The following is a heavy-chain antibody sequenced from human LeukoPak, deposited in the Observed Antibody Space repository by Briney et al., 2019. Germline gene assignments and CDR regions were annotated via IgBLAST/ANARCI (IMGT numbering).Heavy chain of an antibody. D-gene: IGHD6-6*01. V-gene: IGHV4-34*01. CDR2: INHSGNT. Sequence: SETLSLTCAVYGGSFSGYYWSWIRQPPGKGLEWIGEINHSGNTNYNPSLKSRVTISIDTSKNQFSLKPSSVTAADTAVYYCAREYSTSSTAFGIWGQGTMVTVSS. CDR1: GGSFSGYY. J-gene: IGHJ3*02. CDR3: AREYSTSSTAFGI.